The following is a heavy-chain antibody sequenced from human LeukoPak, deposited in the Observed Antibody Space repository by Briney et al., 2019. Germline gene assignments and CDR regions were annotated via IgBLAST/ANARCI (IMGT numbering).Heavy chain of an antibody. V-gene: IGHV4-39*01. CDR3: ARHFNGYSNGPIDY. J-gene: IGHJ4*02. D-gene: IGHD5-18*01. CDR1: GGSISSSSYY. CDR2: IYYSGST. Sequence: SETLSLTCTVSGGSISSSSYYWGWIRQPPGKGLEWIGSIYYSGSTYYNPSLKSRVTISVDTSKNQFSLKLGSVTAADTAVYYCARHFNGYSNGPIDYWGQGTLVTVSS.